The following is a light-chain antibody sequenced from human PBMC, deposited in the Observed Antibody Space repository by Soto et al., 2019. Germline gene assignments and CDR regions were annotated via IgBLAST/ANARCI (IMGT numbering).Light chain of an antibody. J-gene: IGKJ2*01. CDR3: QQYNGN. Sequence: DIQMTQSPPTLSASVGDRVTITCRASQSISSWLAWYQQKPGKAPKVLIYDASHLESGVPSRFSSSGSGTEFPLTISSLQPDDFATYYCQQYNGNFGQGTKLEIK. V-gene: IGKV1-5*01. CDR2: DAS. CDR1: QSISSW.